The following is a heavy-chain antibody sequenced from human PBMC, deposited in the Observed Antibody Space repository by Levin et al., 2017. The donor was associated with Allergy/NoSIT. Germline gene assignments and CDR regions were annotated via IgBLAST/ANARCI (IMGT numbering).Heavy chain of an antibody. J-gene: IGHJ4*02. CDR1: GFTFRNYN. CDR2: ISSSTTTK. Sequence: GESLKISCAASGFTFRNYNMNWVRQAPGKGLEWLSYISSSTTTKYYAYSLKGRFTVSRDNAKNTLYLQMNSLRDDDTAVYYFVIEGGWWAPNYFDNWGQGALVTVSS. D-gene: IGHD2-15*01. V-gene: IGHV3-48*02. CDR3: VIEGGWWAPNYFDN.